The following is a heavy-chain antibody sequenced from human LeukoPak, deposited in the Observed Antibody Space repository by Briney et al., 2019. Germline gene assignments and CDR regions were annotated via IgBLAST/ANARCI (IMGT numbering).Heavy chain of an antibody. J-gene: IGHJ4*02. CDR2: ITSTSGST. Sequence: PGGSLRLSCAASGFKFRSFSMNWVRQAPGKGLEWISYITSTSGSTYYADSVKGRFTISRDNAQNSLYLQMDSLRDEDTAVYYCARVIGSYGDSAYWGQGTLVTVSS. D-gene: IGHD4-17*01. V-gene: IGHV3-48*02. CDR1: GFKFRSFS. CDR3: ARVIGSYGDSAY.